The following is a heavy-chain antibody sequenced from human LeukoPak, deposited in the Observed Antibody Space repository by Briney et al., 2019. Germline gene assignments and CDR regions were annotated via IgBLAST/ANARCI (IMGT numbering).Heavy chain of an antibody. CDR1: GGSISSGGYS. J-gene: IGHJ2*01. V-gene: IGHV4-30-2*01. Sequence: SETLSLTCAVSGGSISSGGYSWSWIRQPPGKGLEWIGYIYHSGSTYYNPSLKSRVTISVDRSKNQFSLKLSSVTAADTAVYYCARVYCSGGSCCRSYWYFDLWGRGTLVTVSS. CDR3: ARVYCSGGSCCRSYWYFDL. D-gene: IGHD2-15*01. CDR2: IYHSGST.